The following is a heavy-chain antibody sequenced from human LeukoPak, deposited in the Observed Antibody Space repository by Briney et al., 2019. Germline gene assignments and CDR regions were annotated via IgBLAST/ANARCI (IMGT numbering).Heavy chain of an antibody. V-gene: IGHV3-64*01. D-gene: IGHD2-15*01. J-gene: IGHJ3*02. CDR1: GFSFSNYV. Sequence: GGSLRPSCAASGFSFSNYVMHWVRQAPGKGLEYVSAIMPSGETRGYANSMKGRFTISRDNSKNTLYLQMGSLRAEDMAIYYCARGRDGGFAFDIWGQGTLVTVSS. CDR3: ARGRDGGFAFDI. CDR2: IMPSGETR.